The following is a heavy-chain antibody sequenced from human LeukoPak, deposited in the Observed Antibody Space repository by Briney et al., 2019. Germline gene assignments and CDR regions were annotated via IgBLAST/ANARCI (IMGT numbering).Heavy chain of an antibody. Sequence: SETLSLTCTVSGGSISSSRYYWGWIRQPPGKGLEWIGSIYYSGSTYYNPSLKSRVTMSVDTSKNQFSLKLSSVTAADTAVYYCASHTGSYGGWWFDPWGQGTLVTVSS. D-gene: IGHD1-26*01. CDR3: ASHTGSYGGWWFDP. J-gene: IGHJ5*02. CDR1: GGSISSSRYY. CDR2: IYYSGST. V-gene: IGHV4-39*07.